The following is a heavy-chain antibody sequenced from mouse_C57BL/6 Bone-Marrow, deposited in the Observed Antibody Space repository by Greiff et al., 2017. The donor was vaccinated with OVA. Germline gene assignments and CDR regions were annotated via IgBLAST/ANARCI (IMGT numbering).Heavy chain of an antibody. CDR1: GYTFTDYN. D-gene: IGHD2-1*01. Sequence: EVKLVESGPELVKPGASVKIPCKASGYTFTDYNMDWVKQSHGKSLEWIGDINPNNGGTIYNQKFKGKATLTVAKSSSTAYMELRSLTSEDTAVYYCARFYFMDYWGQGTSVTVSS. CDR3: ARFYFMDY. CDR2: INPNNGGT. J-gene: IGHJ4*01. V-gene: IGHV1-18*01.